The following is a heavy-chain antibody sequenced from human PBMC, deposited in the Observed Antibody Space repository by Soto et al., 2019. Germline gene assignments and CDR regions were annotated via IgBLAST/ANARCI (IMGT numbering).Heavy chain of an antibody. J-gene: IGHJ4*02. Sequence: PGGSLRLSCAASGFTFSGSAMHWVRQASGKGLEWVGRIRSKANSYATAYAASVKGRFTISRDDSKNTEYLQMNSLKTEDTAVYYCTRLSSWYVYWGQGTLVTVSS. CDR3: TRLSSWYVY. CDR2: IRSKANSYAT. D-gene: IGHD6-13*01. V-gene: IGHV3-73*01. CDR1: GFTFSGSA.